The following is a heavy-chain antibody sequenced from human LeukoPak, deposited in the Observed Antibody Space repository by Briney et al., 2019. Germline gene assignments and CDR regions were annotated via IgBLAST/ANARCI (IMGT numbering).Heavy chain of an antibody. CDR1: GYTFTSYD. V-gene: IGHV1-8*01. CDR2: MNPNSGNT. CDR3: ARGRSGSWYRRWFDP. J-gene: IGHJ5*02. D-gene: IGHD6-13*01. Sequence: GASVKVSCKASGYTFTSYDINWVRQATGQGLEWMGWMNPNSGNTGYAQKFQGRVTMTRNTSISTAYMELSSLRSEDTAVYYCARGRSGSWYRRWFDPWGQGTLVTVSS.